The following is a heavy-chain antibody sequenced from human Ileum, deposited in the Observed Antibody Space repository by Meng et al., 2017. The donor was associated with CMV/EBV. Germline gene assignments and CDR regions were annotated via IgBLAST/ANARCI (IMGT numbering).Heavy chain of an antibody. CDR2: INPNSGGT. Sequence: GESLKISCAASGFTFSSYWMHWVRQAPGQGLEWMGWINPNSGGTKYAQKFQGRVTMTRDTSISTAYMDLSRLRSDDTAVYYCAKDLDNSGRYFDFWGQGTLVTVSS. V-gene: IGHV1-2*02. D-gene: IGHD1-1*01. CDR1: GFTFSSYW. J-gene: IGHJ4*02. CDR3: AKDLDNSGRYFDF.